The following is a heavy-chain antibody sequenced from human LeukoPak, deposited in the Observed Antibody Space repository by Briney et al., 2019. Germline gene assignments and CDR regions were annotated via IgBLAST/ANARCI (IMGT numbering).Heavy chain of an antibody. CDR2: IYYSGST. D-gene: IGHD1-1*01. V-gene: IGHV4-39*07. Sequence: SETLSLTCTVSGGSISSSSYYWGWIRQPPGKGLEWIGSIYYSGSTYYNPSLKSRVTISVDTSKNQFSLKLSSVTAVDTAVYYCARFRGTGPSSPWGQGTLVTVSS. J-gene: IGHJ5*02. CDR1: GGSISSSSYY. CDR3: ARFRGTGPSSP.